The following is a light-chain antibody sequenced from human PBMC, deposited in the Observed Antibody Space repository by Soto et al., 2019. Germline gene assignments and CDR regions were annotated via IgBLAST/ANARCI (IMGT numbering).Light chain of an antibody. CDR1: QSVSNY. Sequence: EIVLTQSPATLSLSPGERATLSCRASQSVSNYLAWYQQKPGQAPRLLIYGASNRATGIPARFSGSGSGTDFTLTISSLEPEDFAIYYCQQRSNWPAFTFGQGTKLEIK. CDR2: GAS. J-gene: IGKJ2*01. V-gene: IGKV3-11*01. CDR3: QQRSNWPAFT.